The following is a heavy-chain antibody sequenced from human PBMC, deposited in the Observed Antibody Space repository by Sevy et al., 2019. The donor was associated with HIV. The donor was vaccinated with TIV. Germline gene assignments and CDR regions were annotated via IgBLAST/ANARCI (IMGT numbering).Heavy chain of an antibody. V-gene: IGHV4-39*01. J-gene: IGHJ4*02. CDR1: GGSISSGNYL. Sequence: SETLSLTCTVSGGSISSGNYLWSWIRQTPGKGLEWIGTVHYSGRTYYNPSLKSRVTISEDTSKNQFSLNLNSVTAAETAGYFCARNFDYWGQGTLVTVSS. CDR2: VHYSGRT. CDR3: ARNFDY.